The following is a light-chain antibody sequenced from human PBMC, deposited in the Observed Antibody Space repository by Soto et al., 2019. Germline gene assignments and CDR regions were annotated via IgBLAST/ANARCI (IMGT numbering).Light chain of an antibody. CDR3: QQTYSSPLT. CDR2: GAS. V-gene: IGKV1-39*01. CDR1: QNINTY. J-gene: IGKJ4*01. Sequence: DIQMTQSPSSLSASVGDRVTITCRASQNINTYLNWYRQKPGQAPELLIFGASSLHGGVPSRFSGSGSGTDFTLSISSLQPEDFVSFYCQQTYSSPLTFGGGTKVEI.